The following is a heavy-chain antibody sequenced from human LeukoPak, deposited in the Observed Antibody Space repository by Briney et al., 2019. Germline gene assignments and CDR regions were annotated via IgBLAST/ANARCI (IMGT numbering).Heavy chain of an antibody. CDR1: GGSISSYY. D-gene: IGHD1-26*01. Sequence: SETLSLTCTVSGGSISSYYWSWIRQPAGKGLEWIGRIYTSGTTHDNPSLKSRVTMSVDTSKNQVSLKASSVTAADTAVYYCARQDSKVGAYTGPYYFDYWGQGTLVTVSS. V-gene: IGHV4-4*07. CDR3: ARQDSKVGAYTGPYYFDY. CDR2: IYTSGTT. J-gene: IGHJ4*02.